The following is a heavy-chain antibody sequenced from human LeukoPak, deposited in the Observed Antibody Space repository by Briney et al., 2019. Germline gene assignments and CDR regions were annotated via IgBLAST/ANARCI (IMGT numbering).Heavy chain of an antibody. CDR2: INRSGST. D-gene: IGHD5-18*01. V-gene: IGHV4-34*01. CDR1: GGSFSGYY. Sequence: SETLSLTCAVYGGSFSGYYWIWIRQPPGKGLEWIGEINRSGSTTYNPSLKSRVTISLDTSKNQFSLKLSSVTAADTAVYYCASPLVRADMVTGIDYWGQGTLVTVSS. CDR3: ASPLVRADMVTGIDY. J-gene: IGHJ4*02.